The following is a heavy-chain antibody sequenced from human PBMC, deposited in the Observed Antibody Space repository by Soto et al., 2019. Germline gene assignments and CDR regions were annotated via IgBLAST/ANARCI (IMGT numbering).Heavy chain of an antibody. J-gene: IGHJ5*02. D-gene: IGHD2-21*02. V-gene: IGHV4-39*01. CDR1: GGSISSSSYY. CDR3: ARLFWGDSGLNKCFDP. Sequence: SETLSLTCTVSGGSISSSSYYWGWIRQPPGKGLEWIGSIYYSGSTYYNPSLKSRVTISVDTSKNQFSLKLSSVTAADTAVYYCARLFWGDSGLNKCFDPWGQGTLVIVS. CDR2: IYYSGST.